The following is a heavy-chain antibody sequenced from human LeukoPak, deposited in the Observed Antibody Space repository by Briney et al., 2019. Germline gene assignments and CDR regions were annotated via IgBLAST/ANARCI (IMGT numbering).Heavy chain of an antibody. CDR3: ARDGFWGPFDY. CDR2: ISSGGSTI. CDR1: GFTFSDYY. V-gene: IGHV3-11*04. J-gene: IGHJ4*02. Sequence: GGSLRLSCAVSGFTFSDYYMSWIRQAPGKGLEWVSYISSGGSTISHADSVKGRFTISRDNAENSLYLQMNSLRAEDTAVYYCARDGFWGPFDYWGQGTLVTVSS. D-gene: IGHD3-16*01.